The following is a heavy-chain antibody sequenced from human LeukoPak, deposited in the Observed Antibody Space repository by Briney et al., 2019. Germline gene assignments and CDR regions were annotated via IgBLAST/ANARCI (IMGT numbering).Heavy chain of an antibody. CDR1: YYSFTSYG. Sequence: ASVKVSCKASYYSFTSYGISWVRQALGQGLEWMGRISAYSGKTSCAQNLQGRVTMTKDTSTTTAYMELRSLRSDDTAVYYCARGYSGYGPHDYWGQGTLVTVSS. D-gene: IGHD5-12*01. V-gene: IGHV1-18*01. CDR3: ARGYSGYGPHDY. J-gene: IGHJ4*02. CDR2: ISAYSGKT.